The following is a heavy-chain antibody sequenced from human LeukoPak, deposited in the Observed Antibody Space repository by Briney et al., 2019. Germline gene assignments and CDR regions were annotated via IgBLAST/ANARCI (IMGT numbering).Heavy chain of an antibody. CDR3: ARDRTEDRFDY. CDR2: ISSSGTTI. J-gene: IGHJ4*02. CDR1: GFTFSNHG. V-gene: IGHV3-48*03. Sequence: GGSLRLSCAASGFTFSNHGMQWVRRAPGKGLEWVSFISSSGTTISYADSVKGRFTISRDDAKNSLYLQMNSLRGEDTALYYCARDRTEDRFDYWGQGTLVTVSS.